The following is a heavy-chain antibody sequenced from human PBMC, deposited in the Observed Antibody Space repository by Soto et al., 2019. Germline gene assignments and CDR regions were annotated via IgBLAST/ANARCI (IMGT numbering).Heavy chain of an antibody. D-gene: IGHD2-15*01. Sequence: LRLSCEASGFKFDDYIMHWVRQVPGKGLEWISLISWDGGSIEYADAIKGRFTVSRDNSKTSLYLHMHSLTSDDTAFYFCAKEGNGGSSLDSWGQGTLVTVSS. J-gene: IGHJ5*01. V-gene: IGHV3-43*01. CDR1: GFKFDDYI. CDR3: AKEGNGGSSLDS. CDR2: ISWDGGSI.